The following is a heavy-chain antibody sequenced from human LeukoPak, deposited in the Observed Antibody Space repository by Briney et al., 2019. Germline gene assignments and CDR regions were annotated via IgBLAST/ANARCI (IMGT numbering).Heavy chain of an antibody. CDR3: ARVTLYSGAFYYDN. CDR1: GFTFNIYA. J-gene: IGHJ4*02. V-gene: IGHV3-64*01. CDR2: ISSDGGST. D-gene: IGHD3-22*01. Sequence: GESLRLSCAASGFTFNIYAMHWVRQAPGKGLEYVSAISSDGGSTYYANSVKGRFTISRDNSKNTLYLQMGSLRAEDMAVYYCARVTLYSGAFYYDNWGQGTLVTVSS.